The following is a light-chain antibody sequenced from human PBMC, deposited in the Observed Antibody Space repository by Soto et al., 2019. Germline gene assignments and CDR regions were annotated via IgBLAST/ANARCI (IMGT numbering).Light chain of an antibody. V-gene: IGLV2-14*01. Sequence: ALTQPPSVSGSPGQSITISCTVTSSDVGGYNYVSWYQQHPGKAPKLMIYEVSNRPSGVSNRFSGSKSGNTASLTISGLQAEDEADYYCSSFTSRSTLYVFXTGTKVTVL. CDR3: SSFTSRSTLYV. CDR2: EVS. CDR1: SSDVGGYNY. J-gene: IGLJ1*01.